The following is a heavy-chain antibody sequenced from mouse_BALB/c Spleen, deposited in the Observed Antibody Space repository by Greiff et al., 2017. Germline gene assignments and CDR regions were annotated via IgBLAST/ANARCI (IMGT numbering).Heavy chain of an antibody. D-gene: IGHD2-4*01. V-gene: IGHV1-26*01. CDR3: AREEGRITGGAWFAY. CDR2: INPYNGAT. J-gene: IGHJ3*01. Sequence: EVQLQQSGPELVKPGASVKISCKASGYSFTGYYMHWVKQSHVKSLEWIGRINPYNGATSYNQNFKDKASLTVDKSSSTAYMELHSLTSEDSAVYYWAREEGRITGGAWFAYWGQGTLVTVSA. CDR1: GYSFTGYY.